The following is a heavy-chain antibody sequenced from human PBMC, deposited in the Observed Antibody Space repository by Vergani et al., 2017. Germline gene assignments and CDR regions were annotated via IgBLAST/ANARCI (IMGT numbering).Heavy chain of an antibody. J-gene: IGHJ4*02. CDR1: GFTFSSYA. CDR3: AKDSVAGTLDY. CDR2: ISWDGGST. D-gene: IGHD6-19*01. Sequence: EVQLLESGGGLVQPGGSLRLSCAASGFTFSSYAMSWVRQAPGKGLEWVSAISWDGGSTYYADSVKGRFTISRDNSKNSLYLQMNSLRTEDTALYYCAKDSVAGTLDYWGQGTLVTVSS. V-gene: IGHV3-43*02.